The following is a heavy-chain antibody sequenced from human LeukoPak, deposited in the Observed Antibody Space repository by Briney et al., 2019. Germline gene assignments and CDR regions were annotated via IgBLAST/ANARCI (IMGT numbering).Heavy chain of an antibody. CDR3: AKDQRVDYGDFPGAFDI. J-gene: IGHJ3*02. Sequence: PGGSLRHSCAASGFTFSSYAMSWVRQAPGKGLEWVSAISGSDGSTYYADSVKGRFTISRDNSKNTLYLQMNSLRAEDTAVYYCAKDQRVDYGDFPGAFDIWGQGTMVTVSS. CDR2: ISGSDGST. CDR1: GFTFSSYA. V-gene: IGHV3-23*01. D-gene: IGHD4-17*01.